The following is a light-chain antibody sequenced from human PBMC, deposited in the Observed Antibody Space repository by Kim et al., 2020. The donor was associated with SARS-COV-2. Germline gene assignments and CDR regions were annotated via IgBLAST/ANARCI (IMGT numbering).Light chain of an antibody. CDR1: NIGSKK. J-gene: IGLJ2*01. V-gene: IGLV3-9*01. CDR2: RDK. CDR3: QVWDRSTAHVV. Sequence: ALGQTARITGGGKNIGSKKVHWYQQKPGQAPVLVIYRDKNRPSGIPERFSGSNSGNTATLTISRAQAGDEADYYCQVWDRSTAHVVFGGGTQLTVL.